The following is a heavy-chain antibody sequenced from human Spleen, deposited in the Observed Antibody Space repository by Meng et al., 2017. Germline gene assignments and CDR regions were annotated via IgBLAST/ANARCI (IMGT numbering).Heavy chain of an antibody. CDR1: GGSLSGFF. V-gene: IGHV4-34*02. D-gene: IGHD3-10*01. CDR3: ARWGYYYGSGSPLGGWFDP. J-gene: IGHJ5*02. CDR2: INDSGTT. Sequence: QVPLQQWGAGLLKPSGTLSLTCAVSGGSLSGFFWTWIRQPPGQGLHWIGEINDSGTTNYNPSLNTQVTMSIDTSKNQFSLKLSSVTAADTAVYYCARWGYYYGSGSPLGGWFDPWGQGTLVTVSS.